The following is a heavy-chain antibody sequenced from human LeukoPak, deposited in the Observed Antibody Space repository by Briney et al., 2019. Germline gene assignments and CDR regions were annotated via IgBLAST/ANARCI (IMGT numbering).Heavy chain of an antibody. V-gene: IGHV4-59*01. CDR1: GGSINSYS. Sequence: SETLSLTCTVSGGSINSYSWNWIRQPPGKGLEWIGFIYYTGSTNYNPSLRSRVTISLDMSKNQFSLKLSSVTAADTAIYYCARDGGGGWFDPWGQGTLVTVSS. J-gene: IGHJ5*02. D-gene: IGHD3-16*01. CDR2: IYYTGST. CDR3: ARDGGGGWFDP.